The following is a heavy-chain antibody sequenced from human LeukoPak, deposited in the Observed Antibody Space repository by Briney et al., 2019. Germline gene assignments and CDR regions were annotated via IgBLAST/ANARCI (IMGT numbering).Heavy chain of an antibody. D-gene: IGHD6-13*01. CDR1: GGSFSGYY. Sequence: PSETLSLTCAVYGGSFSGYYWSWIRQPPGKGLEWIGEINHSGSTNYNPSLKSRVTLSVDTSKNQFSLKLSSVTAADTAVYYCAGIGIAAGDWGQGTLVTVSS. CDR3: AGIGIAAGD. CDR2: INHSGST. V-gene: IGHV4-34*01. J-gene: IGHJ4*02.